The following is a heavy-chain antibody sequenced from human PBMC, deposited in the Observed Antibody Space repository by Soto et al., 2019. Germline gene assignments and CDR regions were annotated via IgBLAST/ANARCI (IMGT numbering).Heavy chain of an antibody. CDR3: ARGRLALSYYFDY. CDR1: GYTFTSYY. CDR2: INPSGGST. Sequence: ASVTVSCKASGYTFTSYYLHWVRQAPGHGLGWVGIINPSGGSTSYAQKFQCRGTMTRDTSTSTVYMELSSLRSEDTAVYYGARGRLALSYYFDYWGQGTLVTVSS. J-gene: IGHJ4*02. D-gene: IGHD5-12*01. V-gene: IGHV1-46*01.